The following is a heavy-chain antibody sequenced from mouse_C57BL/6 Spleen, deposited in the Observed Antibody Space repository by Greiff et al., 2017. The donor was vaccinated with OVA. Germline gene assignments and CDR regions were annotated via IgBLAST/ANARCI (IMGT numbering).Heavy chain of an antibody. J-gene: IGHJ2*01. Sequence: QVHVKQPGAELVKPGASVKLSCKASGYTFTSYWMQWVKQRPGQGLEWIGEIDPSDSYTNYNQKFKGKATLTVDTSSSTAYMQLSSLTSEDSAVYYCARGANYYGSSYYFDYWGQGTTLTVSS. CDR1: GYTFTSYW. CDR2: IDPSDSYT. D-gene: IGHD1-1*01. V-gene: IGHV1-50*01. CDR3: ARGANYYGSSYYFDY.